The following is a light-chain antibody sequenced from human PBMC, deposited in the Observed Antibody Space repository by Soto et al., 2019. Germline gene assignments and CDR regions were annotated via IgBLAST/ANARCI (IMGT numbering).Light chain of an antibody. V-gene: IGLV2-8*01. Sequence: QSALTQPPSASGSPGQSITISCTGTSSDVGAFNYVSWYQQHPGKAPKLMIFEINNRPSGVPDRFSGSKSANTASLTVSGLQTEDEADYYCSSYAGSNIYVFGGGTQLTVL. CDR3: SSYAGSNIYV. CDR2: EIN. J-gene: IGLJ7*01. CDR1: SSDVGAFNY.